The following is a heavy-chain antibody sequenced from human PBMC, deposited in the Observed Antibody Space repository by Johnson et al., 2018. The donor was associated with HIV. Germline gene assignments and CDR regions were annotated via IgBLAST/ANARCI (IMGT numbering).Heavy chain of an antibody. V-gene: IGHV3-20*04. D-gene: IGHD3-3*01. Sequence: VQLVESGGGVVRPGGSLRLSCAASGFIFDDYAMSWVRQAPGKGLEWVSGISWNSGSIGYADSVKGRFTISRDNAKNSLYLQMNSLRAEDTAVYYCAKELYYDFWSGYYSHGGAFDIWGQGTMVTVSS. CDR1: GFIFDDYA. CDR2: ISWNSGSI. CDR3: AKELYYDFWSGYYSHGGAFDI. J-gene: IGHJ3*02.